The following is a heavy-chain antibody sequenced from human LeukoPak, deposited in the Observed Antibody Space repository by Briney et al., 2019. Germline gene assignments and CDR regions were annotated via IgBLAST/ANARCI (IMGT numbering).Heavy chain of an antibody. CDR3: AGTKQQLVLSPLIDY. J-gene: IGHJ4*02. Sequence: SETLSLTCTVSGGSISSYYWSWIRQPPGKGLEWIGYIYYSGSTNYSPSLKSRVTISVDTSKNQFSLKLSSVTAADTAVYYCAGTKQQLVLSPLIDYWGQGTLVTVSS. CDR1: GGSISSYY. CDR2: IYYSGST. D-gene: IGHD6-13*01. V-gene: IGHV4-59*08.